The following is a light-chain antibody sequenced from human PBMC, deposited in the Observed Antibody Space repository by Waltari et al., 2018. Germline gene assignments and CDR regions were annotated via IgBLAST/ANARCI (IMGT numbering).Light chain of an antibody. CDR3: QQLNSAIT. J-gene: IGKJ5*01. CDR2: AAS. V-gene: IGKV1-9*01. Sequence: IQLTQSPSSLSASVGDRVTIPCRAIQGIISFLACYQQKPGKAPNLLFYAASALQSGVPARCGGSGSGTDFTLTISSLQPEDFATYYCQQLNSAITFGQGTRLEIK. CDR1: QGIISF.